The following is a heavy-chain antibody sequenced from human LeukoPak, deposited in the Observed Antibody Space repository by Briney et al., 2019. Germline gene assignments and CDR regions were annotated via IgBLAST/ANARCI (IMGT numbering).Heavy chain of an antibody. J-gene: IGHJ5*02. Sequence: SETLSLTCTVSGGSISSGSSYFWGWIRQPPGKGLEWIGSINYSGTTYYNPSLKSRVTTSVDTSRNKFSLRLSSVTAADTAVYYCARGLGYCSSTSCSGTWFDPWGQGTLVTVSS. D-gene: IGHD2-2*01. CDR1: GGSISSGSSYF. V-gene: IGHV4-39*01. CDR2: INYSGTT. CDR3: ARGLGYCSSTSCSGTWFDP.